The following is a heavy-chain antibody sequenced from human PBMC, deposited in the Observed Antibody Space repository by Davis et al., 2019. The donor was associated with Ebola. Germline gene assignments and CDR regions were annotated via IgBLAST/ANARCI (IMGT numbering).Heavy chain of an antibody. V-gene: IGHV1-58*02. J-gene: IGHJ4*02. CDR3: AASAGTVGKFDY. CDR2: IVVGSGNT. Sequence: AASVKVSCKASVFSFPRSAIQWVRQARGQRLEWIGWIVVGSGNTNYAQKFQGRVTITRDMSTSTSYLDLSNLRSEDTAVYYCAASAGTVGKFDYWGQGTLGTVTS. D-gene: IGHD1-14*01. CDR1: VFSFPRSA.